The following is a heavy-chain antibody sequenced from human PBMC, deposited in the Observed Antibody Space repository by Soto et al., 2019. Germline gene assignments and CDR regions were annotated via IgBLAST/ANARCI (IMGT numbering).Heavy chain of an antibody. CDR3: AILFMGSALPHTYYYDSSGYSFDY. CDR1: GYTFTSYA. J-gene: IGHJ4*02. CDR2: INAGNGNT. V-gene: IGHV1-3*01. D-gene: IGHD3-22*01. Sequence: ASVKVSCKASGYTFTSYAMHWVRQAPGQRLEWMGWINAGNGNTKYSQKFQGRVTITRDTSASTAYMELSSLRSEDTAVYHCAILFMGSALPHTYYYDSSGYSFDYWGQGTLVTVSS.